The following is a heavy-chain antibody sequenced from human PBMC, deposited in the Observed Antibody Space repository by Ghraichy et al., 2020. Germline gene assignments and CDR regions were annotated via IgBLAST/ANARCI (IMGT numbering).Heavy chain of an antibody. CDR2: IYYSGST. CDR3: ARSTALYYFDY. D-gene: IGHD4-17*01. CDR1: GGSISSSSYY. V-gene: IGHV4-39*01. J-gene: IGHJ4*02. Sequence: SETLSLTCTVSGGSISSSSYYWGWIRQPPGKGLEWIGCIYYSGSTYYNPSLKSRVTISVDTSKNQFSLKLSSVTAADTAVYYCARSTALYYFDYWGQGTLVTVSS.